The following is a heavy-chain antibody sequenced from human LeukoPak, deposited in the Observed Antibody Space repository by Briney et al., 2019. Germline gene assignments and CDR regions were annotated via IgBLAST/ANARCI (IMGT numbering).Heavy chain of an antibody. J-gene: IGHJ4*02. CDR3: AREGYCSSTSCYGADY. CDR2: ISYDGGNK. Sequence: GGSLRLSCAASGFTFSSYAMHWVRQAPGKGLEWVAVISYDGGNKYYADSVKGRFTISRDNSKNTLYLQMNSLRAEDTAVYYCAREGYCSSTSCYGADYWGQGTLVTISS. D-gene: IGHD2-2*01. CDR1: GFTFSSYA. V-gene: IGHV3-30*04.